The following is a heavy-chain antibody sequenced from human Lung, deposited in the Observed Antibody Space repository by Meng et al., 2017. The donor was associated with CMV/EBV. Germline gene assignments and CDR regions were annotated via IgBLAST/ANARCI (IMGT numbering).Heavy chain of an antibody. D-gene: IGHD6-6*01. CDR1: GFTFSSYW. CDR3: ARDSKISSGSSSYYYYYGMDV. V-gene: IGHV3-7*01. Sequence: GEXXKISCAASGFTFSSYWMSWVRQAPGKGLEWVANIKQDGSEKYYVDSVKGRFTISRDNAKNSLYLQMNSLRAEDTAVYYCARDSKISSGSSSYYYYYGMDVWGQGTXVTVSS. CDR2: IKQDGSEK. J-gene: IGHJ6*02.